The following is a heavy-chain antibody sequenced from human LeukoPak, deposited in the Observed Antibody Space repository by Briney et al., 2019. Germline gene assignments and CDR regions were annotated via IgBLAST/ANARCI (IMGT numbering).Heavy chain of an antibody. J-gene: IGHJ5*02. CDR3: ARQKDYALNWFDP. CDR1: GGSISSYY. V-gene: IGHV4-59*08. Sequence: SETLSLTCTVSGGSISSYYWSWIRQPPGKGLEWIGYIYYSGSTNYNPSLKSRVTISVDTSKNQFSLRLSSVTAADTAVYYCARQKDYALNWFDPWGQGTLVTVSS. D-gene: IGHD4-17*01. CDR2: IYYSGST.